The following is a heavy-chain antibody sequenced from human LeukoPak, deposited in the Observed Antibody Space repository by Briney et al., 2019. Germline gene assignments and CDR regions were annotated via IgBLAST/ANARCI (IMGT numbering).Heavy chain of an antibody. CDR2: IYTSGST. CDR1: GGSISSYY. Sequence: SETLSLTCTVSGGSISSYYWSWLRQPAGQGLEWIGRIYTSGSTNYNPSLKSRVTMSVDTSKNQFSLQLNSVTPEDTAVYYCAKGVPQQYYFDYWGQGTLVTVSS. D-gene: IGHD1-1*01. CDR3: AKGVPQQYYFDY. J-gene: IGHJ4*02. V-gene: IGHV4-4*07.